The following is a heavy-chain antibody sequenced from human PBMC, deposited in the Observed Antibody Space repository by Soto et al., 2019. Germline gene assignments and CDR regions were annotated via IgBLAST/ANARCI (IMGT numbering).Heavy chain of an antibody. V-gene: IGHV1-24*01. J-gene: IGHJ4*01. Sequence: ASVNVSCKVSGYTLTELSMHWVLQAPGKGLEWMGGFDPEDGETIYAQKFQGRVTMTEDTSTDTAYMELSSLRSEDTAVYYCATDPLLSGPLQGYWGQGTLVTVSS. CDR2: FDPEDGET. D-gene: IGHD3-10*01. CDR1: GYTLTELS. CDR3: ATDPLLSGPLQGY.